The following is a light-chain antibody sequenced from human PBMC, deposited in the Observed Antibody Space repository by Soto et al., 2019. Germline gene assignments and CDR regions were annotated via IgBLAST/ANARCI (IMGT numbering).Light chain of an antibody. CDR1: QSVSSN. J-gene: IGKJ1*01. Sequence: EILLTQSPGTLSLPPGERATLSCRASQSVSSNLAWYQQKPGQAPRLLIYLASNRAAGVPARFSGSGSGTDFTLTISDVETEDFAVYYCHQRQSWPRTFGQGTKVDIK. CDR3: HQRQSWPRT. CDR2: LAS. V-gene: IGKV3-11*01.